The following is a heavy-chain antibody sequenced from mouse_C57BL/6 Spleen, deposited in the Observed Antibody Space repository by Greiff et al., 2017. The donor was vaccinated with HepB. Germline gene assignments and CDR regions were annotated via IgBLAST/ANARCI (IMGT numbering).Heavy chain of an antibody. CDR3: ARSGSSYVSGY. J-gene: IGHJ2*01. V-gene: IGHV1-54*01. Sequence: QVQLQQSGAELVRPGTSVKVSCKASGYAFTNYLIEWVKQRPGQGLEWIGVINPGSGGTNYNEKFKGKATLTADKSSSTAYMQLSSLTSEDSAVYFCARSGSSYVSGYWGQGTTLTVSS. D-gene: IGHD1-1*01. CDR1: GYAFTNYL. CDR2: INPGSGGT.